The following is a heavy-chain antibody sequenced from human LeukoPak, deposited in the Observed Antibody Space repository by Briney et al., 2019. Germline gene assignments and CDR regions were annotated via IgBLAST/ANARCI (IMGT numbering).Heavy chain of an antibody. Sequence: GGSLRLSCAASGFTFDDYTMHWVRQAPGKGLEWVSLIRWDGGSTYYADSVKGRFTISRDNGKNSLYLQMNSLRTEDTALYYCAKDIGWRDYYGSGKGFDYWGQGTLVTVSS. CDR2: IRWDGGST. CDR1: GFTFDDYT. V-gene: IGHV3-43*01. D-gene: IGHD3-10*01. J-gene: IGHJ4*02. CDR3: AKDIGWRDYYGSGKGFDY.